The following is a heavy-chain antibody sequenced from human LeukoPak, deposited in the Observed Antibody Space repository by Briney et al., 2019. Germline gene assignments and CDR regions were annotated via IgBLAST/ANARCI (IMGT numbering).Heavy chain of an antibody. CDR2: MNPNSGNT. D-gene: IGHD4-17*01. V-gene: IGHV1-8*01. Sequence: ASVKVSCKASGYTFSSYDINWVRQATGQGLEWMGWMNPNSGNTGYAQKFQGRVTMTRNTSISTAYMELSSLRSEDTAVYYCAREMTTVTTSLDYWGQGTLVTVSS. CDR1: GYTFSSYD. J-gene: IGHJ4*02. CDR3: AREMTTVTTSLDY.